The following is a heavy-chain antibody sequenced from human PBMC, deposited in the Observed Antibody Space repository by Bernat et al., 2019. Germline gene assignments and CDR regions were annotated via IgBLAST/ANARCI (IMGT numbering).Heavy chain of an antibody. D-gene: IGHD4-23*01. Sequence: EVQLVESGGGLVQPGGSLRLSCAASGFTFSSYWMHWVRQAPGKGLVWVSRINSDGSSTSYADSVKGRFTISRDNAKNTLYLQMNSLRAEDTAVYYCVGELPPPVGTPYYFDYWGQGTLVTVSS. CDR2: INSDGSST. V-gene: IGHV3-74*01. J-gene: IGHJ4*02. CDR3: VGELPPPVGTPYYFDY. CDR1: GFTFSSYW.